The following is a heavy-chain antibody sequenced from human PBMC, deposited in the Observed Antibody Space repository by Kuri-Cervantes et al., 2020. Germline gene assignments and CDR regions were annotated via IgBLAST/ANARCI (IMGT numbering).Heavy chain of an antibody. CDR2: IIPIFGTA. J-gene: IGHJ3*02. CDR3: ARGSGTVTTFYGYPYAFGI. Sequence: SVKVSCKASGFTFTSSAVQWVRQAHGQRLEWMGGIIPIFGTANYAQKFQGRVTITADKSTSTAYMELSSLRSEDTAVYYCARGSGTVTTFYGYPYAFGIWGQGTVVTVSS. D-gene: IGHD4-17*01. CDR1: GFTFTSSA. V-gene: IGHV1-69*06.